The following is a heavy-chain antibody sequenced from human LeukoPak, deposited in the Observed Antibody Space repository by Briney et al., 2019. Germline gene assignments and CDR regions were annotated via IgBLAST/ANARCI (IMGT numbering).Heavy chain of an antibody. CDR3: ASDAFDI. Sequence: GGSLRLSCAASGFTVSSNYMSWVRQAPGKGLEGVSVIYSGGSSYYAGSVKGRFTISKDNSKNTLYLQMNSLRAEDTAVYYCASDAFDIWGQGTMVTVSS. CDR1: GFTVSSNY. J-gene: IGHJ3*02. V-gene: IGHV3-53*01. CDR2: IYSGGSS.